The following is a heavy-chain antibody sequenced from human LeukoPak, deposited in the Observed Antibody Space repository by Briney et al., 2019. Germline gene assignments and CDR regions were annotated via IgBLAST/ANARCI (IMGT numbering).Heavy chain of an antibody. CDR3: ARDPTDYGGNPYYFDY. CDR1: GFTFSSYA. D-gene: IGHD4-23*01. CDR2: ISYDGSNK. Sequence: GGSLRLSCAASGFTFSSYAMHWVRQAPGKGLEWVAVISYDGSNKYYADSVKGRFTISRDNSKNTLYLQMNSLRAEDTAVYYCARDPTDYGGNPYYFDYWGQEPWSPSPQ. V-gene: IGHV3-30-3*01. J-gene: IGHJ4*01.